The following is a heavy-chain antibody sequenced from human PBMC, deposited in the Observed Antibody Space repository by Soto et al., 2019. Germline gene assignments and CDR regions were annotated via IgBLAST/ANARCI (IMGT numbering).Heavy chain of an antibody. CDR3: ARGGVSIFGGVMAGMDV. CDR2: IYYSGST. Sequence: QVQLQESGPGLVKPSQTLSLTCTVSGGSISSGGYYWSWIRQHPGKGLEWIGYIYYSGSTYYNPSLKSRVNISVDTSKNQFSLKLSAVTAADTAVYYCARGGVSIFGGVMAGMDVWGQGTTVIVSS. V-gene: IGHV4-31*03. CDR1: GGSISSGGYY. D-gene: IGHD3-3*01. J-gene: IGHJ6*02.